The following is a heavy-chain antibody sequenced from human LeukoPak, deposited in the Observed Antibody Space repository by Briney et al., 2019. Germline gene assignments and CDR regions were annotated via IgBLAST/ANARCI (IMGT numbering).Heavy chain of an antibody. CDR1: GYTFTSNY. CDR2: INPSGGST. CDR3: ARVGGNYPIN. Sequence: ASVKVSRKASGYTFTSNYMLWVRQAPGQGLEWMGIINPSGGSTSYAQKFQGRVTMTRDTSTSTVYMELSSLRSEDTAVYYCARVGGNYPINWGQGSLVTVSS. D-gene: IGHD1-26*01. V-gene: IGHV1-46*01. J-gene: IGHJ4*02.